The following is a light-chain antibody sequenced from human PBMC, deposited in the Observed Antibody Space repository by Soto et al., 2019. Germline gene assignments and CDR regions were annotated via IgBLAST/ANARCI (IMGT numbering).Light chain of an antibody. Sequence: DIQMTQSPSSLSASVGDRVTITCRASQDIGNYLAWYQQKPGKVPTRLIYDASSLQRGVTSRFSGSGSGTEFTLTIYNLQPEDFATYYCLRHDDYPLTFGGGTRWIS. CDR1: QDIGNY. CDR2: DAS. V-gene: IGKV1-17*02. CDR3: LRHDDYPLT. J-gene: IGKJ4*01.